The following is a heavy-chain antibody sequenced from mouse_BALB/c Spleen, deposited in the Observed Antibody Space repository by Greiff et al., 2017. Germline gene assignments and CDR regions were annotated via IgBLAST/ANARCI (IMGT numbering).Heavy chain of an antibody. CDR3: ARPPMIMYAMDY. D-gene: IGHD2-4*01. CDR2: IDPANGNT. CDR1: GFNIKDTY. J-gene: IGHJ4*01. V-gene: IGHV14-3*02. Sequence: DVQLQESGAELVKPGASVKLSCTASGFNIKDTYMHSVKQRPEQGLEWIGRIDPANGNTKYDPKFQGKATITADTSSNTAYLQLSSLTSEDTAVYYCARPPMIMYAMDYWGQGTSVTVSS.